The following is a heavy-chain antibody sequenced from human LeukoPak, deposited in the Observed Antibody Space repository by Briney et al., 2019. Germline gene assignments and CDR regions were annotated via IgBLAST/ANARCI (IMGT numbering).Heavy chain of an antibody. CDR1: GFTLSNAW. CDR3: TTDPDCSGGSCYPVGYFDY. Sequence: PGGSLRLSCAASGFTLSNAWMSWVRQAPGKGLEWVGRIKSKTDGGTTDYAAPVKGRFTISRDDSKNTLYLQMNSLKTEDTAVYYCTTDPDCSGGSCYPVGYFDYWGQGTLVTVSS. D-gene: IGHD2-15*01. CDR2: IKSKTDGGTT. V-gene: IGHV3-15*01. J-gene: IGHJ4*02.